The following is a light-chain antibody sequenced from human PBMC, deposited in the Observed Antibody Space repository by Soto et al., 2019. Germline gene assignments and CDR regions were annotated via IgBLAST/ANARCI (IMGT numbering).Light chain of an antibody. J-gene: IGLJ3*02. CDR3: SSYGGSSTL. CDR1: SSDIGSYNY. V-gene: IGLV2-14*03. CDR2: DVS. Sequence: QSALTQPASLSGAPGQSITISCTGTSSDIGSYNYVSWYQQHPGKAPKLMILDVSYRPSGISDRFSGSKSGNTASLTISGLQPEDEADYYCSSYGGSSTLFGGGTKVTVL.